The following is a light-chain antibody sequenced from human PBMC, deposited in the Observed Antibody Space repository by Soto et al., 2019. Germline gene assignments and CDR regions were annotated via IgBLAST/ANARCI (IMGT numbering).Light chain of an antibody. Sequence: QSVLTQPPSVSRAPGQRVTISCTGSSSSVGAGYDVHWYQHLPGTAPKLLIFGNTNRPSGVPDRFSGSKSGTSVSLAITGLQAEDEGDYYCQSYDNILSAVVFGGGTKLTVL. CDR1: SSSVGAGYD. CDR3: QSYDNILSAVV. V-gene: IGLV1-40*01. CDR2: GNT. J-gene: IGLJ2*01.